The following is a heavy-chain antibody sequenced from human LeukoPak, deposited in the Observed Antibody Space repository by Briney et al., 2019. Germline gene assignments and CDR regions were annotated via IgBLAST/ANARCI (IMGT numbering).Heavy chain of an antibody. D-gene: IGHD4-17*01. J-gene: IGHJ3*02. CDR3: ARAPTTTVTTARGAFDI. Sequence: SETLSLTCTVSGGSISSSSYYWGWIRQPPGKGLEWIGSIYYSGSTYYNPSLKSRVTISVDTSKNQFSLKLSSVTAADTAVYYCARAPTTTVTTARGAFDIWGQGTMVTVSS. V-gene: IGHV4-39*01. CDR1: GGSISSSSYY. CDR2: IYYSGST.